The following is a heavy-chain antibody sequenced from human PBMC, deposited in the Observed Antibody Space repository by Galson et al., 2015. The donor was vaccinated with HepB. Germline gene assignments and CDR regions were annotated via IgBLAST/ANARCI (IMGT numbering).Heavy chain of an antibody. CDR2: IIPILGIA. D-gene: IGHD3-10*01. Sequence: SVKVSCKASGGTFSSYTISWVRQAPGQGLEWMGRIIPILGIANYAQKFQGRVTITADKSTSTAYMELSSLRSEDTAVYYCAKVLGFGGDHMGYYGMDVWGQGTTVTVSS. CDR3: AKVLGFGGDHMGYYGMDV. V-gene: IGHV1-69*02. J-gene: IGHJ6*02. CDR1: GGTFSSYT.